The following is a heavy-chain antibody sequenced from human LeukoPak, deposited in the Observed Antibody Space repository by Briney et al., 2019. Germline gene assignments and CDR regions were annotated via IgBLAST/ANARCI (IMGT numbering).Heavy chain of an antibody. J-gene: IGHJ4*02. CDR2: IYYSGST. CDR1: GGSISSGGYY. Sequence: SETLSLTCTVSGGSISSGGYYWSWIRQHPGKGLEWIGYIYYSGSTYYNPSLKSRVTISVDTSKNQFSLKLSSVTAADTAVYYCARDSYYYDSSGFDYRGQGTLVTVSS. V-gene: IGHV4-31*03. CDR3: ARDSYYYDSSGFDY. D-gene: IGHD3-22*01.